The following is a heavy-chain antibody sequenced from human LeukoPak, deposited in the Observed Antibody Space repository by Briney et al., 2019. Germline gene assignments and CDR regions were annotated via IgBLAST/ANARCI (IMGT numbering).Heavy chain of an antibody. V-gene: IGHV3-23*01. CDR3: AKVTMVGWYFDL. Sequence: GGSLRLSCAASGFTFSSYAMSWVRQAPGKGLEWVSGISGSGGSTYDADSVKGRFTISRDNSKNTLDLQMNSLRVEDTAVYYCAKVTMVGWYFDLWGRGTLVTVSS. CDR2: ISGSGGST. J-gene: IGHJ2*01. D-gene: IGHD4/OR15-4a*01. CDR1: GFTFSSYA.